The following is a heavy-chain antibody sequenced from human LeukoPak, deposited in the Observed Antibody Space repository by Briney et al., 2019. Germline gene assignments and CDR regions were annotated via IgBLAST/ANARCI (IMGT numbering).Heavy chain of an antibody. J-gene: IGHJ5*02. CDR1: GGSFSGYY. CDR3: ARHGSPSYYYGSGSPIPFDP. CDR2: INHSGST. D-gene: IGHD3-10*01. Sequence: SETLSLTCAVYGGSFSGYYWSWIRQPPGKGLEWIGEINHSGSTNYNPSLKSRVTISVDTSKNQFSLKLSSVTAADTAVYYCARHGSPSYYYGSGSPIPFDPWGQGTLVTVSS. V-gene: IGHV4-34*01.